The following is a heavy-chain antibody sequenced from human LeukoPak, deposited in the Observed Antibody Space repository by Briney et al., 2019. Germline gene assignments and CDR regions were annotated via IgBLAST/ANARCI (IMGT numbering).Heavy chain of an antibody. V-gene: IGHV4-31*03. CDR1: GGSISSGGYY. J-gene: IGHJ5*02. D-gene: IGHD3-3*01. Sequence: SETLSLTCTVSGGSISSGGYYWSWIRQHPGKGLEWIGYIYYSGSTYYNPSLKSRVTISVDTSKNQFSLKLSSVTAADTAVYYCARASTYYDFWSGYYGYNWFDPWGQGTLVTVSS. CDR2: IYYSGST. CDR3: ARASTYYDFWSGYYGYNWFDP.